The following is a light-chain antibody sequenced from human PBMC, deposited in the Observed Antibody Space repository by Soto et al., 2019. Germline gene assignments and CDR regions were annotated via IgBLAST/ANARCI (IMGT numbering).Light chain of an antibody. CDR1: QRISSW. J-gene: IGKJ2*01. V-gene: IGKV1-5*01. CDR3: QQYNGYSSYT. CDR2: DAS. Sequence: DIQMTQSPSTLSASVGDRVTITCRASQRISSWLAWYQQKPGKAPKLLIYDASTLQSGVPSRFSGSESGTDFTLTISSLQSDDFATYYCQQYNGYSSYTFGQGAKVDIK.